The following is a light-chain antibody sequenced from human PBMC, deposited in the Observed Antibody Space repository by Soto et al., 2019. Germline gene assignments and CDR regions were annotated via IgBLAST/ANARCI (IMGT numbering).Light chain of an antibody. Sequence: EIVMTQSPAALSVSPGDAATLSCRASQSVHSRLAWYQQKPGQAPRLLIYGASTRATGTPPRFRGSGSGTEFTLTISSLQPDDFATYYCQHYNSYSEAFGQGTKVDIK. CDR2: GAS. CDR1: QSVHSR. V-gene: IGKV3-15*01. J-gene: IGKJ1*01. CDR3: QHYNSYSEA.